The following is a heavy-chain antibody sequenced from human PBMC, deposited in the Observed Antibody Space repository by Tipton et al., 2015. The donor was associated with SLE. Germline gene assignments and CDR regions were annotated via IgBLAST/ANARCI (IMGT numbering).Heavy chain of an antibody. Sequence: TLSLTCAVYGGSFSGYYWSWIRQPPGKGLEWIGEINHSGSTNYNPSLKSRVTISVDTSKNQFSLKLSSVTAADTAVYCCARTGYSSSWLYFQHWGQGTLVTVSS. V-gene: IGHV4-34*01. J-gene: IGHJ1*01. CDR3: ARTGYSSSWLYFQH. CDR1: GGSFSGYY. D-gene: IGHD6-13*01. CDR2: INHSGST.